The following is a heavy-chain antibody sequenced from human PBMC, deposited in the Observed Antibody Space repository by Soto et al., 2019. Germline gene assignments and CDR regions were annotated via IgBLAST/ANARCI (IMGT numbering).Heavy chain of an antibody. Sequence: ASVKVSCKASGYTFTGYYMHWVRQAPGQGLEWMGWINPNSGGTNYAQKFQGRVTMTRNTSISTAYMELSSLRSEDTAVYYCARGLRITIFGVVPYWGQGTLVTVSS. V-gene: IGHV1-2*02. CDR2: INPNSGGT. J-gene: IGHJ4*02. CDR1: GYTFTGYY. D-gene: IGHD3-3*01. CDR3: ARGLRITIFGVVPY.